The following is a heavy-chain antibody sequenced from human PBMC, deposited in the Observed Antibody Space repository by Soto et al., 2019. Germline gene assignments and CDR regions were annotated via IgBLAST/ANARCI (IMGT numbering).Heavy chain of an antibody. V-gene: IGHV4-31*03. D-gene: IGHD3-16*02. CDR3: ARGGGGSYHYTGFYY. J-gene: IGHJ4*02. CDR1: GGSISSGGYY. Sequence: QVQLQESGPGLVKPSQTLSLTCTVSGGSISSGGYYWSWIRQHPGKGLEWIGYIYYSGSTYYNPSLKRRVTISVDPSKNQFSLKRSSVTAADTAVYYCARGGGGSYHYTGFYYWGQGTLVTVSS. CDR2: IYYSGST.